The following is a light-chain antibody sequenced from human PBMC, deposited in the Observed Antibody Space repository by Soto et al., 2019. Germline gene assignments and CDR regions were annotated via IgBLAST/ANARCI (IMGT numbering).Light chain of an antibody. CDR3: QQYSIWSSIT. J-gene: IGKJ5*01. V-gene: IGKV3-15*01. CDR2: GAS. CDR1: QSISTK. Sequence: EIVMTQSPATLSVSPGERATLSCRASQSISTKVGWYQQRPGQAPRLLIYGASTRAAGVPPRFSGSGSGTEFTLTISSLQSEDFAVYYCQQYSIWSSITFGQGTRLEIK.